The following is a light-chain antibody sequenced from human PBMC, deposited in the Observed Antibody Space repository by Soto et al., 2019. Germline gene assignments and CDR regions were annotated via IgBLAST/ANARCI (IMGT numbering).Light chain of an antibody. Sequence: EIGLAQSACTLSLSPGERATLSCRASQSVSSTYFAWYQQKPGQAPRLLIYSASTRATGIPDRFSGSGSGTDFTLTTSRLEPEDFAVYSCQQYGSSPVTFGQGPRWIS. CDR1: QSVSSTY. J-gene: IGKJ1*01. CDR2: SAS. V-gene: IGKV3-20*01. CDR3: QQYGSSPVT.